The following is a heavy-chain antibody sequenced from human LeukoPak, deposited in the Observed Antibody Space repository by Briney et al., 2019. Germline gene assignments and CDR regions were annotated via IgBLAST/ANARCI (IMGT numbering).Heavy chain of an antibody. V-gene: IGHV3-7*04. CDR3: ARNITFDI. CDR1: GITFNSNW. Sequence: GGSLRLSCAASGITFNSNWMSWVRQAPGKGLEWVANIKQDGSEKYYVDSVKGRFTISRDNAEKSLYLQMSSLRAEDTALYYCARNITFDIWGQGTMVTASS. CDR2: IKQDGSEK. J-gene: IGHJ3*02.